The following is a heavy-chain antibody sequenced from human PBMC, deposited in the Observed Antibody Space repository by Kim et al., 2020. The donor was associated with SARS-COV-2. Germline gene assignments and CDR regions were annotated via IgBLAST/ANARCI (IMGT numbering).Heavy chain of an antibody. D-gene: IGHD2-15*01. CDR1: GFTFDDYA. CDR3: AKDGRMVAAKVYFDY. CDR2: ISGDGGST. Sequence: GGSLRLSCAASGFTFDDYAMHWVRQAPGKGLESVSLISGDGGSTYYADSVKGRFTISRDNSKNSLYLQMNSLRTEDTALYYCAKDGRMVAAKVYFDYWGQGTLVTVSS. V-gene: IGHV3-43*02. J-gene: IGHJ4*02.